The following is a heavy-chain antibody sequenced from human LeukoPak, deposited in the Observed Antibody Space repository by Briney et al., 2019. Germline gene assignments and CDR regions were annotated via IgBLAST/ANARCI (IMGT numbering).Heavy chain of an antibody. D-gene: IGHD3-22*01. J-gene: IGHJ3*02. CDR2: IIPIFGTA. CDR1: GGTFSSYA. Sequence: SVKVSCKASGGTFSSYAISWVRQAPGQGLEWMGGIIPIFGTANYAQKFQGRVTITTDESTSTAYMELSSLRSEDTAVYYCARDHGYYYDSRGHDAFDIWGQGTMVTVSS. CDR3: ARDHGYYYDSRGHDAFDI. V-gene: IGHV1-69*05.